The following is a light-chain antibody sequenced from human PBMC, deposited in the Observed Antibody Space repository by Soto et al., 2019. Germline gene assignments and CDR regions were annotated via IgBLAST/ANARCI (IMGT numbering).Light chain of an antibody. V-gene: IGKV3-20*01. CDR2: DTS. CDR1: QSVRDNY. CDR3: QQDGCSPGR. J-gene: IGKJ1*01. Sequence: EFVLTMYQGTLSLSPGERSTLSCMASQSVRDNYLAWYQQKPGQAPSLLIFDTSRRATGIPDRFTGSGSGTDFALTISMLEPQDIAVYFCQQDGCSPGRFGQGGKVDIK.